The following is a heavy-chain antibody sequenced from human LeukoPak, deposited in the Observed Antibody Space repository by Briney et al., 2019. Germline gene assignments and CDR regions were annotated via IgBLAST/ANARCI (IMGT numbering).Heavy chain of an antibody. J-gene: IGHJ5*02. V-gene: IGHV4-61*02. Sequence: SETLSLTCTVSGGSISSGSYYWSWIRQPAGKGLEWIGRIYTSGSTNYNPSLKSRVTISVDTSKNQFSLKLSSVTAADTAVYYCARDGGYYDSSGYYGNWFDPWGQGTLVTVSS. CDR1: GGSISSGSYY. CDR3: ARDGGYYDSSGYYGNWFDP. D-gene: IGHD3-22*01. CDR2: IYTSGST.